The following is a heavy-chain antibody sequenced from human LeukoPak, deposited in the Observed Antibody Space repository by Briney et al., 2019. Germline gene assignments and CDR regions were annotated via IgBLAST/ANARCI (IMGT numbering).Heavy chain of an antibody. CDR2: LTGRGDYT. D-gene: IGHD6-19*01. Sequence: PGGTLRLSCAASGFTFSTFGMSWVRQAPGKGLEWVSALTGRGDYTYYADSVKGRFTISRDNSKNTLYLQMNSLRAEDTALYYCAKVSGSGWNWYFDLRGRGTLVTVSS. V-gene: IGHV3-23*01. CDR1: GFTFSTFG. CDR3: AKVSGSGWNWYFDL. J-gene: IGHJ2*01.